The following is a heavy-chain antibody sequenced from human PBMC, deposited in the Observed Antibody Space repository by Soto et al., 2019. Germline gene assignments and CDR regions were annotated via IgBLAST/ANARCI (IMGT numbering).Heavy chain of an antibody. V-gene: IGHV3-23*01. Sequence: GGSLRLSYAASGFTFSSYAMSWVRQAPGKGLEWVSAISGSGGSTYYADSVKGRFTISRDNSKNTLYLQMNSLRAEDTAVYYCAKGDYYGDYFDYWGQGTLVTVSS. CDR1: GFTFSSYA. CDR2: ISGSGGST. J-gene: IGHJ4*02. D-gene: IGHD4-17*01. CDR3: AKGDYYGDYFDY.